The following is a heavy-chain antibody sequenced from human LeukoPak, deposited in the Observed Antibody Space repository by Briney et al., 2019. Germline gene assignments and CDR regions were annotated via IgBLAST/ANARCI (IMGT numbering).Heavy chain of an antibody. D-gene: IGHD3-10*01. V-gene: IGHV3-7*01. J-gene: IGHJ5*02. CDR2: IKKDGGEK. CDR3: ARDLGPMVRGRNWFDP. CDR1: GFTFSSYG. Sequence: GGSLRLSCEASGFTFSSYGMSWVRKAPGKGLKWVANIKKDGGEKYYVDSVKGRFTISRDNAKNALYLQMNSLRAEDTAVYYCARDLGPMVRGRNWFDPWGQGTLVTVSS.